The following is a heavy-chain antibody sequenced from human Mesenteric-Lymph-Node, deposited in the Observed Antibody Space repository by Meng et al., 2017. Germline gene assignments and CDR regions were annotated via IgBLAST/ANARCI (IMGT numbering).Heavy chain of an antibody. CDR3: AKEYFGYSTSWYLSPFDY. CDR1: GFTFSSYW. Sequence: GESLKISCAASGFTFSSYWMSWVRQAPGKGLEWVANINQDGSEKNYVDSVKGRFTISRDNAKNSLYLQMNSLRAEDTAVYYCAKEYFGYSTSWYLSPFDYWGQGTLVTVSS. D-gene: IGHD6-13*01. V-gene: IGHV3-7*03. CDR2: INQDGSEK. J-gene: IGHJ4*02.